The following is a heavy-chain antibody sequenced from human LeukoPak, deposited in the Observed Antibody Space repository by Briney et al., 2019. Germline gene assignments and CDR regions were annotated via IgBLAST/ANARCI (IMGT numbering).Heavy chain of an antibody. V-gene: IGHV3-21*01. D-gene: IGHD2-21*02. J-gene: IGHJ6*03. Sequence: PGGSLRLSCAASGFTFSSYSMNWVRQAPGKGLEWVSSISSSSSYIYYADSVKGRFTISRDNAKNSLYLQMNSLRAEDTAVYYCARSDPTYYYYYYMDVWGKGTTVTVSS. CDR3: ARSDPTYYYYYYMDV. CDR1: GFTFSSYS. CDR2: ISSSSSYI.